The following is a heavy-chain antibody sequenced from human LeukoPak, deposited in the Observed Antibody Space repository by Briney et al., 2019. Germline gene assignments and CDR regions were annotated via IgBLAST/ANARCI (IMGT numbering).Heavy chain of an antibody. Sequence: SETLSLTCAVSGGSIKSNNWWSWVRQPPGKGLEWIGEIYHSGSTNYNPSLKSRVTISVDKSKNQFSLKLSSVTAADTAVYYCAREHAYGSGSYEDYWGQGTLVTVSS. CDR2: IYHSGST. J-gene: IGHJ4*02. V-gene: IGHV4-4*02. D-gene: IGHD3-10*01. CDR1: GGSIKSNNW. CDR3: AREHAYGSGSYEDY.